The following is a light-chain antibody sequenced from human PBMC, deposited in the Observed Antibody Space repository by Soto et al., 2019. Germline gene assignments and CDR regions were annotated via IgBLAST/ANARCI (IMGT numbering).Light chain of an antibody. CDR3: YSYTSSSTYV. J-gene: IGLJ1*01. Sequence: SVLTLPASASASPGQSITICRLETTRDVVGYNYVSWYQQHPAKAPKVMIYDVSNRPSGVSNRFSGSKSGNTASLTISGLQAEDEADYYCYSYTSSSTYVFGTGT. CDR2: DVS. CDR1: TRDVVGYNY. V-gene: IGLV2-14*03.